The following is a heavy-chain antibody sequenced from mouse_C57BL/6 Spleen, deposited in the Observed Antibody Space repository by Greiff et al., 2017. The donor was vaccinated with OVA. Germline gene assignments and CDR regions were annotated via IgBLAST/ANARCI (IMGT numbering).Heavy chain of an antibody. CDR3: ARSPFYGSGGY. CDR1: GYTFTSYW. V-gene: IGHV1-69*01. Sequence: QVQLQQPGAELVMPGASVKLSCKASGYTFTSYWMHWVKQRPGQGLEWIGEIDPSDSYTNYNQKFKGKSTLTVDKSSSTAYMQLSSLTSEDSGVNYCARSPFYGSGGYWGQGTTLTVSS. CDR2: IDPSDSYT. D-gene: IGHD1-1*01. J-gene: IGHJ2*01.